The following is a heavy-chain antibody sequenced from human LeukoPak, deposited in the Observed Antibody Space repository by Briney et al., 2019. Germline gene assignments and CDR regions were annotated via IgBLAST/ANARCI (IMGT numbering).Heavy chain of an antibody. CDR2: ISGSGGST. Sequence: GGSLRLSCAASGYTFSSYAMSWVRQAPGKGLEWVSAISGSGGSTYYADSVKGRFTISRDNSKNTLYLQMNSLRAEDTAVYYCAIDRKSGGYYDSSGPFDYWGQGTLVTVSS. J-gene: IGHJ4*02. CDR1: GYTFSSYA. CDR3: AIDRKSGGYYDSSGPFDY. D-gene: IGHD3-22*01. V-gene: IGHV3-23*01.